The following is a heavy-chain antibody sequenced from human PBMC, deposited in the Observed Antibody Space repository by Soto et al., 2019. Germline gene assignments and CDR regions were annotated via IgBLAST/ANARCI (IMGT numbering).Heavy chain of an antibody. CDR3: ARDLIAKDAFDI. D-gene: IGHD2-8*01. Sequence: EVQLVESGGELVQPGGSLRLSCEASGFTVSNYWIHWVRQAPGKGLVWVSRINREGTNTRYADSVRGRFTISRDNAKNTAYLQMNSLRAEDTAVYYCARDLIAKDAFDIWGQGTLVTVSS. V-gene: IGHV3-74*01. J-gene: IGHJ3*02. CDR2: INREGTNT. CDR1: GFTVSNYW.